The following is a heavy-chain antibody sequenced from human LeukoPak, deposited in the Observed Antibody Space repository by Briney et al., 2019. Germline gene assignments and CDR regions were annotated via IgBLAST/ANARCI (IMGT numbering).Heavy chain of an antibody. CDR3: ARDRGGSYSVDAVDM. CDR1: GFCFSRSR. J-gene: IGHJ3*02. V-gene: IGHV3-7*05. D-gene: IGHD1-26*01. CDR2: IKPDGSEK. Sequence: RGSPRDSRLASGFCFSRSRLSWVCQVPGKGLEWVANIKPDGSEKYYVDSVKGRITISRDNAKNTLFLHMNSLRDEDTAVYYCARDRGGSYSVDAVDMWGPGTMVTVSS.